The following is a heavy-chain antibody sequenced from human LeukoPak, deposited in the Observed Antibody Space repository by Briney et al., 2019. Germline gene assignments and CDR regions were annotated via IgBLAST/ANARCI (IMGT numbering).Heavy chain of an antibody. CDR3: ARERITMVRGVIRRGNWFDP. D-gene: IGHD3-10*01. Sequence: SETLSLTCAVYGGSFSGYYWSWIRQPPGKGLEWIGEINHSGSTNYNPSLKSRVTKSVDTSKNQFSLKLSSVTAADTAVYYCARERITMVRGVIRRGNWFDPWGQGTLVTVSS. CDR1: GGSFSGYY. V-gene: IGHV4-34*01. J-gene: IGHJ5*02. CDR2: INHSGST.